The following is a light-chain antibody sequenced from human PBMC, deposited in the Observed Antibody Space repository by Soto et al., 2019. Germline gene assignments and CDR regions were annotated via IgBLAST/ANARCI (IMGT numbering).Light chain of an antibody. CDR2: CAS. V-gene: IGKV3-20*01. J-gene: IGKJ4*01. Sequence: EIVLTQSPGTLSLSPGERATLSCRASQSVSSSYLAWYQQKPGQAPSLRIYCASSRATGVPDRFSGSGSGTDFILTISSLEPEDLSVYYCQQYGISPLTFGGGTKVEIK. CDR1: QSVSSSY. CDR3: QQYGISPLT.